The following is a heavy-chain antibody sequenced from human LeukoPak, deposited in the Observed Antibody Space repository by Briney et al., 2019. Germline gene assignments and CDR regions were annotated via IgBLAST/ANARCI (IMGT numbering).Heavy chain of an antibody. Sequence: PGGSLRLSCAASGFTFSNYWMSWVRQAPGKGLEWVANIKFDGNDKFYVDSVKGRFTISRDNAKNLLYLQMSSLRAEDAAVYYCAKSGSTSWYLDYWGQGTLVTVSS. CDR1: GFTFSNYW. D-gene: IGHD6-13*01. CDR2: IKFDGNDK. V-gene: IGHV3-7*03. J-gene: IGHJ4*02. CDR3: AKSGSTSWYLDY.